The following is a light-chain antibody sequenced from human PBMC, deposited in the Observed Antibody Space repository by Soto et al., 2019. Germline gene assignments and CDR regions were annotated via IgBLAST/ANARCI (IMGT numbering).Light chain of an antibody. V-gene: IGKV1-5*03. CDR2: KAS. Sequence: DIQMTQSPSTLSASVGDRVTITCRASQSIRSWLAWYQQKPGKAPKLLIDKASSLESGVPSRFSGSGSGTEFTLTISSLQPDDFAIYYCQQYNSYPWTFGQGTKVEIK. J-gene: IGKJ1*01. CDR3: QQYNSYPWT. CDR1: QSIRSW.